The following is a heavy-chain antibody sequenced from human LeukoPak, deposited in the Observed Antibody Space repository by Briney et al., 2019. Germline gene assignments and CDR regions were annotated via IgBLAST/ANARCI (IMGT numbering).Heavy chain of an antibody. J-gene: IGHJ4*02. V-gene: IGHV3-23*01. CDR2: ISGSGGTT. CDR3: AKDGVAVAGDFDY. Sequence: PGGPLTLSCAASGFTFSSYAMIWPRHAPGKGLVWLSPISGSGGTTYYADSVKGRFTISRDNSKNSLYLQMNSLRAEDTAVYYCAKDGVAVAGDFDYWGQGTLVTVSS. CDR1: GFTFSSYA. D-gene: IGHD6-19*01.